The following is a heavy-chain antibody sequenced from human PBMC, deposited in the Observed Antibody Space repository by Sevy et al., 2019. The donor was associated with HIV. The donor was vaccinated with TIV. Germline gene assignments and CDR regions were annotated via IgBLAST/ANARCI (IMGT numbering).Heavy chain of an antibody. Sequence: ASVKVSCKASGYTFNNYYLQWVRQAPGQGLEWMGVINPSSISTLYAQKFQGRVTMTRDTSTSTVYLELSRLRSEDTAVYYCGRGDGTGRDFDYWGQGTLVTVSS. D-gene: IGHD6-13*01. V-gene: IGHV1-46*03. J-gene: IGHJ4*02. CDR2: INPSSIST. CDR3: GRGDGTGRDFDY. CDR1: GYTFNNYY.